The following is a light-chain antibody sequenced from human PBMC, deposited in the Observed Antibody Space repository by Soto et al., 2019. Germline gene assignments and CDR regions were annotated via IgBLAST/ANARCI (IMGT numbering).Light chain of an antibody. CDR2: GAS. V-gene: IGKV3D-15*01. CDR3: QQYNNWPIT. Sequence: EIVLTQSPGSLSLSPGERATLSCRASQSVSYNFLAWYQQKPGQAPRLLIYGASTRATSIPARFSGSGSGTEFTLTISSLQSEDFAVYHCQQYNNWPITFGQGTRREIK. J-gene: IGKJ5*01. CDR1: QSVSYN.